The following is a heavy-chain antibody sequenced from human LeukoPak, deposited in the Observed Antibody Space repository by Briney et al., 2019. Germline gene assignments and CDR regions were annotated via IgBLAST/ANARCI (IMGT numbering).Heavy chain of an antibody. Sequence: TSETLSLTCTVSGGSISSSSYYWGWIRQPPGKGLEWIGSIYYSGSTYYNPSLKSRVTISVDTSKNQFSLKLSSVTAADTAVYYCARDPGRGAAAGTGDYWGQGTLVAVSS. V-gene: IGHV4-39*07. CDR1: GGSISSSSYY. J-gene: IGHJ4*02. D-gene: IGHD6-13*01. CDR3: ARDPGRGAAAGTGDY. CDR2: IYYSGST.